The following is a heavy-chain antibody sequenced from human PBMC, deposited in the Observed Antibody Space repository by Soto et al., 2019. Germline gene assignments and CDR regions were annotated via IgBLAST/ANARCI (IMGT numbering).Heavy chain of an antibody. D-gene: IGHD3-10*01. CDR3: ARAAGRFGKLFWFDP. CDR1: GYTFTSYN. Sequence: QVQLVQSGAEVKKPGASVKVSCKASGYTFTSYNIHWVRQAPGQGLEWVGMINPRGFFTTYAQKFRGRVTMTGDTSTSVVYMELTNLRSEDTAVYYCARAAGRFGKLFWFDPWGQGTLVSVSS. CDR2: INPRGFFT. J-gene: IGHJ5*02. V-gene: IGHV1-46*01.